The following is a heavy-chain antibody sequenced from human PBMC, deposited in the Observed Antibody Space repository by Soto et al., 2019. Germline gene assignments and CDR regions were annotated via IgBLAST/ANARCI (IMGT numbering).Heavy chain of an antibody. CDR2: VSGSGSNT. D-gene: IGHD2-2*01. J-gene: IGHJ4*02. V-gene: IGHV3-23*01. Sequence: EVQLLESGGGVVQPGGSLRLSCAASGFTFSNYGMSWVRLTPGKGLEWVAGVSGSGSNTYYVDSVKGRFTVTRDNSKETVFLQMNSLRDEDTAIYYCAKDMDLFIEVVPAATGSFDFWGQGTLVIVSS. CDR3: AKDMDLFIEVVPAATGSFDF. CDR1: GFTFSNYG.